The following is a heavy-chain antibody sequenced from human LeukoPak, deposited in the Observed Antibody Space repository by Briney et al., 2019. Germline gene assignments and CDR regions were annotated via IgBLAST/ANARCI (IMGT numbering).Heavy chain of an antibody. CDR3: ATDLGYYDSSGYYYKWFDP. CDR2: FDPEDGET. Sequence: ASVNVSCKVSGYTLTELSMHWVRQAPGKGLEWMGGFDPEDGETIYAQKFQGRVTMTEDTSTDTAYMELSSLRSEDTAVYYCATDLGYYDSSGYYYKWFDPWGQGTLVTVSS. J-gene: IGHJ5*02. D-gene: IGHD3-22*01. V-gene: IGHV1-24*01. CDR1: GYTLTELS.